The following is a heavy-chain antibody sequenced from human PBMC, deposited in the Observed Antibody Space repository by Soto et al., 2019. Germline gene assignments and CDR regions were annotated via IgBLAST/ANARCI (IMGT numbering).Heavy chain of an antibody. D-gene: IGHD2-15*01. CDR1: GGTITSGGYY. V-gene: IGHV4-31*03. CDR2: IHHSGST. J-gene: IGHJ6*02. CDR3: ARDWAGGNNYAYGMDV. Sequence: QVQLQESGPGLVKPSQTLSLTCTVSGGTITSGGYYWSWIRQHPGKGLEWIGYIHHSGSTHYSPARRGRVTISVDASKNQFSLRVNSVTAADTAVYYCARDWAGGNNYAYGMDVWGQGTTVIVSS.